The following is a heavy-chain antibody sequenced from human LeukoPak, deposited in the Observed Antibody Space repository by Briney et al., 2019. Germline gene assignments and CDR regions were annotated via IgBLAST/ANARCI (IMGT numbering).Heavy chain of an antibody. J-gene: IGHJ4*02. D-gene: IGHD1-26*01. CDR2: IRYDGSNK. CDR3: AKQGTYYSVAHGPTHLDY. V-gene: IGHV3-30*02. CDR1: GFTFSGYG. Sequence: PGGSLRLSCGASGFTFSGYGMHWVRQAPGKGLEWVAFIRYDGSNKYYADSVKGRFTISRDNSKNTLYLQMNTLRAEDTAVYYCAKQGTYYSVAHGPTHLDYWGQGTLVTVSS.